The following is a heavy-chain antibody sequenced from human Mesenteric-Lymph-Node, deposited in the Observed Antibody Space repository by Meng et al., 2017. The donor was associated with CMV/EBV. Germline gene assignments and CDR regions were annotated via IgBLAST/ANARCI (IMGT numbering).Heavy chain of an antibody. Sequence: GGSLRLSCAASGFTFSSYWMSWVRQAPGKGLEWVANIKQDGSEKYYVDSVKGRFTISRDNAKNSLYLQMNSLRAEDTAVYYCARDGGRYCSSTSCLIDYWGQGTLVTVSS. CDR1: GFTFSSYW. CDR2: IKQDGSEK. V-gene: IGHV3-7*01. D-gene: IGHD2-2*01. CDR3: ARDGGRYCSSTSCLIDY. J-gene: IGHJ4*02.